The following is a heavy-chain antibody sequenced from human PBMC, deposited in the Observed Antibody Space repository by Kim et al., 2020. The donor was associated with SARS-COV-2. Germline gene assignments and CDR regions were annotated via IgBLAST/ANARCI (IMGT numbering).Heavy chain of an antibody. V-gene: IGHV3-21*01. CDR3: ARDEGCSGGSCFDY. Sequence: GGSLRLSCAASGFTFSSYSMNWVRQAPGKGLEWVSSISSSSSYIYYADSVKGRFTISRDNAKNSLYLQMNSLRAEDTAVYYCARDEGCSGGSCFDYWGQGTLVTVSS. D-gene: IGHD2-15*01. J-gene: IGHJ4*02. CDR1: GFTFSSYS. CDR2: ISSSSSYI.